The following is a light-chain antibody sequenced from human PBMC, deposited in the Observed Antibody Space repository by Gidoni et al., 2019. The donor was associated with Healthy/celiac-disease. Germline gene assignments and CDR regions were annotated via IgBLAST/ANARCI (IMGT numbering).Light chain of an antibody. Sequence: DIQMTQSPSSLSASVGDRVTITCRASQSISSYLNWYQQKPGKVPKLLIYAASRLQSGVPSRFGGSGSGSDFTLTISSLQPEDFATYYCQQSYNTPYTFXXXTKLEI. CDR1: QSISSY. CDR2: AAS. J-gene: IGKJ2*01. V-gene: IGKV1-39*01. CDR3: QQSYNTPYT.